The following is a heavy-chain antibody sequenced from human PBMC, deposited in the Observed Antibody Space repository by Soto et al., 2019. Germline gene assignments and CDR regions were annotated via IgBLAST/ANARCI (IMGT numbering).Heavy chain of an antibody. CDR2: IYSDGST. CDR1: GFTVSSNF. CDR3: PSRRSPCGVYEN. V-gene: IGHV3-66*01. J-gene: IGHJ4*02. Sequence: EVQLVVSGGGVVQPGGSLRLSCAASGFTVSSNFMSWVRQAPGKGLEWVSIIYSDGSTYYADSVKGRFTISRDNSKNTMYIHMKRLRADATPVYYCPSRRSPCGVYENWGQGTLVTVS. D-gene: IGHD2-8*01.